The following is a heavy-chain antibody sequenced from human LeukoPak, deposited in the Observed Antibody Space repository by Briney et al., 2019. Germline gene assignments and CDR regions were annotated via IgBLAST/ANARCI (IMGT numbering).Heavy chain of an antibody. CDR3: ARFCTSCSMSLFDF. CDR1: GLTFSSNW. Sequence: GGSLRLPCAASGLTFSSNWMSWVRQAPGKGQEWVANIKQDGSEKFYVDSVRGRFTISRDNAKNSLYLQMNSLRAEDTAVYYCARFCTSCSMSLFDFWGQGTLLTVSS. CDR2: IKQDGSEK. J-gene: IGHJ4*02. D-gene: IGHD2-2*01. V-gene: IGHV3-7*01.